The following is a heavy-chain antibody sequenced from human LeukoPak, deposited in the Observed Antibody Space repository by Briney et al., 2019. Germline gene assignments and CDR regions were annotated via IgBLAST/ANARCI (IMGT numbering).Heavy chain of an antibody. CDR2: VYRSGNT. CDR1: GGSISQYY. V-gene: IGHV4-59*01. J-gene: IGHJ2*01. Sequence: SETLSLTCTLSGGSISQYYWSWIRQPPGKGPEWIGYVYRSGNTNYNPSLTSRVTISVDTSKNHFSLNLTSVTAADTAVYYCARVKDFAYSFFDLWGRGTLVTVSS. CDR3: ARVKDFAYSFFDL.